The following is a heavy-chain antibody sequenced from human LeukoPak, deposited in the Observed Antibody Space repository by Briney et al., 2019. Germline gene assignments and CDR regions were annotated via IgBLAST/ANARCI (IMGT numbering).Heavy chain of an antibody. CDR3: ASYNYLRYCSSTSCHGDAFDI. CDR1: GGSISSVGYY. J-gene: IGHJ3*02. Sequence: SETLSLTGTVSGGSISSVGYYCSWIRQHPGKGLEWIGYIYYSGSTYYNPSLKSRVTISVDTSNNQFSLKLSSVTSADTAVYYCASYNYLRYCSSTSCHGDAFDIWGQGTMVTVSS. V-gene: IGHV4-31*03. D-gene: IGHD2-2*01. CDR2: IYYSGST.